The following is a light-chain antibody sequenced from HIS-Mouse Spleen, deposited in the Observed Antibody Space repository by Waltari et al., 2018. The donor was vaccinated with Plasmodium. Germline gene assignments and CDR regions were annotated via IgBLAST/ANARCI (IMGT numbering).Light chain of an antibody. Sequence: DIQMTQSPSTLSASVGDRVTITWRASQSISSRLAWYQQKPGKAPKLLIYKASSLESGVPSRFSGSGSGTEFTLTISSLQPDDFATYYCQQYNSYSWTFGQGTKVEIK. CDR1: QSISSR. CDR2: KAS. V-gene: IGKV1-5*03. CDR3: QQYNSYSWT. J-gene: IGKJ1*01.